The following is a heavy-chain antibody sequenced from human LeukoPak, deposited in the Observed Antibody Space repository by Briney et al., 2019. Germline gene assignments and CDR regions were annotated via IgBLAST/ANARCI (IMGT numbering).Heavy chain of an antibody. Sequence: PSETLSLTCTVSGYSISSGYYWGWIRQPPGEGLEWIGSIYHSGTTYYNASLKSQVSISIDTSKNQFSLRLTSVTAADTAVYYCARQTGSGLFILPGGQGTLVTVSS. J-gene: IGHJ4*02. CDR2: IYHSGTT. D-gene: IGHD3/OR15-3a*01. CDR1: GYSISSGYY. V-gene: IGHV4-38-2*02. CDR3: ARQTGSGLFILP.